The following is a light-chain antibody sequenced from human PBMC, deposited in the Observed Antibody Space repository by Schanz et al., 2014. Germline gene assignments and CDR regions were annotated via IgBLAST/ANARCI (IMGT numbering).Light chain of an antibody. CDR2: DVS. CDR1: SSDVGDYNY. Sequence: QSALTQPASVSGSPGQSITISCTGTSSDVGDYNYVSWYQQHPGKAPKLMIYDVSNRPSGVPDRVSGSKSGTSASLAISGLQSEDEADYYCGAWDDSLNGWVFGGGTKLTVL. CDR3: GAWDDSLNGWV. J-gene: IGLJ3*02. V-gene: IGLV2-14*01.